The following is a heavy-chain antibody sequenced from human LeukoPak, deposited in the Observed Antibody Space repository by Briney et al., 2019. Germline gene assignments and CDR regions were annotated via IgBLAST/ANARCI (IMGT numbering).Heavy chain of an antibody. CDR2: MNPNSGNT. V-gene: IGHV1-8*01. Sequence: ASVKVSCKASGYTFTSYDINWVRQATGQGLEWMGWMNPNSGNTGYAQKFQGRVTMTRNTSISTAYMELSSLRSEDTAVYYCAKDRDTVTTAGHPYYYYGMDVWGQGTTVTVSS. D-gene: IGHD4-17*01. CDR1: GYTFTSYD. CDR3: AKDRDTVTTAGHPYYYYGMDV. J-gene: IGHJ6*02.